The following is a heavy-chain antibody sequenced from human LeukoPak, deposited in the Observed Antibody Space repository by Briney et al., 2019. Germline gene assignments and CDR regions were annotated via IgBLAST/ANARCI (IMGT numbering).Heavy chain of an antibody. CDR3: AKDPVPGLLSRGPYFGY. CDR2: ISYDGSNK. Sequence: PGGSLRLSCAASGFTFSSYGMHWVRQAPGKGLERVAVISYDGSNKYYADSVKGRFTISRDNSKNTLYLQMNSLRAEDTAVYYCAKDPVPGLLSRGPYFGYWGQGTLVTVSS. CDR1: GFTFSSYG. V-gene: IGHV3-30*18. D-gene: IGHD3-10*01. J-gene: IGHJ4*02.